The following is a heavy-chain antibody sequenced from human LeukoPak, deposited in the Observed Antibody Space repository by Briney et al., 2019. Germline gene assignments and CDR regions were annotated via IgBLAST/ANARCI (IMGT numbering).Heavy chain of an antibody. J-gene: IGHJ4*02. CDR3: ARERTSSY. D-gene: IGHD2-2*01. V-gene: IGHV3-7*01. Sequence: PGGSLRLSCAASGFTFSGYWMSWVRQAPGKGLEWVANIKQDGTETYYVDSVKGRFTISRDNAKNSLYLQMNSLRAEDTAVYYCARERTSSYWGQGTLVTVSS. CDR1: GFTFSGYW. CDR2: IKQDGTET.